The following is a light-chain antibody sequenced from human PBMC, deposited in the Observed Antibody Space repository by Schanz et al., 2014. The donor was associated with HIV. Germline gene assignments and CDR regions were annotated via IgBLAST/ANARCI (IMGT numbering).Light chain of an antibody. CDR1: TSNVGSRS. CDR2: NTH. V-gene: IGLV1-44*01. CDR3: AAWDVLLNGPV. Sequence: QSLLTQPPSVSATPGQRVTISCSGSTSNVGSRSVDWYQQFPGAAPKLLIYNTHLRPSGVTDRFSGSKSGTSASLTISGLQSEDEADYYCAAWDVLLNGPVFGGGTQLTVL. J-gene: IGLJ7*01.